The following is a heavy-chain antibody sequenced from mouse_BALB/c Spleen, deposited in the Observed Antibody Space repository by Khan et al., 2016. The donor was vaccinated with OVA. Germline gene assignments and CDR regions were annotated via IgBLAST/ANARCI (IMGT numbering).Heavy chain of an antibody. Sequence: QVQLKESGPGLVAPSQTLSITCTVSGFSLTSYGVHWVHQPPGKGLEWLGVIWAGGSTTHNPARMSRLSISKDNSKSQDFLKTNSLQTDDKATYYCARALYYGAWFAYWGQGTLVTVSA. J-gene: IGHJ3*01. V-gene: IGHV2-9*02. D-gene: IGHD1-1*01. CDR1: GFSLTSYG. CDR3: ARALYYGAWFAY. CDR2: IWAGGST.